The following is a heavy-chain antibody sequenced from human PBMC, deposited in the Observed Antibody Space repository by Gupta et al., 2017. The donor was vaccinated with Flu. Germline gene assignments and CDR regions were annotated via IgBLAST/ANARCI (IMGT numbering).Heavy chain of an antibody. CDR2: IKQDGSEK. CDR1: GFTFSSYW. Sequence: EVQLVESGGGLVQPGGSLRLSCAASGFTFSSYWMSWVRQAPGKGLEWVANIKQDGSEKYYVDSVKGRFTISRDNAKNSLYLQMNSLRAEDTAVYYCARDRGPAPLRFLEWLCPGDYWGQGTLVTVSS. J-gene: IGHJ4*02. D-gene: IGHD3-3*01. CDR3: ARDRGPAPLRFLEWLCPGDY. V-gene: IGHV3-7*01.